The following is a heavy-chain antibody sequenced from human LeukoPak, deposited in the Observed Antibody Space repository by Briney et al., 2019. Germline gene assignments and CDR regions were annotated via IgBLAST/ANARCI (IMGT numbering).Heavy chain of an antibody. J-gene: IGHJ6*02. CDR1: GFIFSNYG. CDR3: AKDQVVVTAEYDMDV. CDR2: ISYDGSNK. V-gene: IGHV3-30*18. Sequence: GGSLRLSCAASGFIFSNYGMYWVRQAPGKGLEWVAVISYDGSNKYYADSVKGRFTISRDNSKNTLYLQMNSLRAEDTAVYYCAKDQVVVTAEYDMDVWGQGTTVTVSS. D-gene: IGHD2-21*02.